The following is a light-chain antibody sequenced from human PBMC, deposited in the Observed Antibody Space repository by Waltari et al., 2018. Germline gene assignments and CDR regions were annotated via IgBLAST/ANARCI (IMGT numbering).Light chain of an antibody. CDR1: SSDIGTYNY. CDR3: SSYAGSNNFLYV. V-gene: IGLV2-8*01. J-gene: IGLJ1*01. Sequence: QSALTQPPSASGSPGQSVTISCTGTSSDIGTYNYVSWYQQQPGKAPKLMIYDVSQRPSRVPDRFSGSKSGNTASLTVSGLQAEEEGDYYCSSYAGSNNFLYVFGTGTKVSVL. CDR2: DVS.